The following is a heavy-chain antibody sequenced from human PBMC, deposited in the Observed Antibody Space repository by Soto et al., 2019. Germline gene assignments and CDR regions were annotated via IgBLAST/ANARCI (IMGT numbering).Heavy chain of an antibody. CDR2: ISYHGSIQ. CDR3: AKDRGGSYPEAYYYYGMDV. D-gene: IGHD3-16*02. V-gene: IGHV3-30*18. J-gene: IGHJ6*02. CDR1: GFTFSSYG. Sequence: QVQLVESGGGVVQPGRSLRLSCEASGFTFSSYGMHWVRQSPGKGLDWVAVISYHGSIQYYADSVKGRFTISRDNSKNTLYLQMNSLRVDDTAVFYCAKDRGGSYPEAYYYYGMDVWGQGTAVTVSS.